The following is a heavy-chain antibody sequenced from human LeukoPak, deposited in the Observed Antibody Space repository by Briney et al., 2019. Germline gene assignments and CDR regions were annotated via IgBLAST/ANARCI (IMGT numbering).Heavy chain of an antibody. Sequence: SETLSLTCAVYGGSFSGYYWSWIRQPPGKGLEWIGEINHSGSTNYNPSLKSRVTISVDTSKNQFSLKLSSVTAADTAVYYCARTLHSGSFDYWGQGTLVTVSS. J-gene: IGHJ4*02. CDR1: GGSFSGYY. V-gene: IGHV4-34*01. CDR2: INHSGST. CDR3: ARTLHSGSFDY. D-gene: IGHD1-26*01.